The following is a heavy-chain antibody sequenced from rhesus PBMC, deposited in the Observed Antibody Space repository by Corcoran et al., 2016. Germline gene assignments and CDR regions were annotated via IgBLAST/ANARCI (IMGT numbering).Heavy chain of an antibody. V-gene: IGHV4-80*01. Sequence: QVQLQESGPGLVKPSETLSLTCAVSGGSFSSYWWSWIRQPSGKGLEWSGEINGNRGSTNYNPSLKRQLPLSKDASKTQSSLKLSSVTAADTAVYYCARHTDYGSSSLLGYWGQGVLVTVSS. D-gene: IGHD4-29*01. J-gene: IGHJ4*01. CDR3: ARHTDYGSSSLLGY. CDR1: GGSFSSYW. CDR2: INGNRGST.